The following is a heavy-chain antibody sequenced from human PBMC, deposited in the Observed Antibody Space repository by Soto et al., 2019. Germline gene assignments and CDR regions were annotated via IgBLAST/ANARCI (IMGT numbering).Heavy chain of an antibody. CDR1: GGSITSGGYS. CDR2: TYQSGSA. CDR3: ARDYYGMDV. V-gene: IGHV4-30-2*06. J-gene: IGHJ6*02. Sequence: QLQLQESGSGLVKPSQTLSLTCTVSGGSITSGGYSWTWIRQSPGKGLEWIGYTYQSGSAYYNPSLKRRVTISVDRSKKQFSRNLTSVPAADTAVYYCARDYYGMDVWGQVTTVNVSS.